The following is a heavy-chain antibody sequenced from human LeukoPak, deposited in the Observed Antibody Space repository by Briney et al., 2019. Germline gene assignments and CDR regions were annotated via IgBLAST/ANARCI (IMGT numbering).Heavy chain of an antibody. CDR1: GYTFTSYG. V-gene: IGHV1-18*01. CDR2: ISAYNGNT. CDR3: ARSMRGWNWFDP. J-gene: IGHJ5*02. Sequence: ASVKVSCKASGYTFTSYGISWVRQAPGQGLEWMGWISAYNGNTNYAQKLQGRVTMTTDTSTNTAYMELRSLRSDDTAVYYCARSMRGWNWFDPWGQGTLVTVSS.